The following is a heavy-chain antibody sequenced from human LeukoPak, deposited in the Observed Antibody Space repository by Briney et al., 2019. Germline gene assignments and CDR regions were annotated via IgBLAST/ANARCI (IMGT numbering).Heavy chain of an antibody. Sequence: PSETLSLTCTVSGGSISSSSYYWGWIRQPPGKGLEWIGSIYYSGSTYYNPSLKSRVTISVGTSKNQFSLKLSSVTPADTAMYYCARVAVARLAYFDYWGQGTLVTVSS. V-gene: IGHV4-39*07. J-gene: IGHJ4*02. D-gene: IGHD6-19*01. CDR3: ARVAVARLAYFDY. CDR1: GGSISSSSYY. CDR2: IYYSGST.